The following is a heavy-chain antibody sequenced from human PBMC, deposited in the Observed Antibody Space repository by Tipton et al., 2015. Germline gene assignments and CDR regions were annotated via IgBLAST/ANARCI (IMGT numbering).Heavy chain of an antibody. CDR1: GDSVSSDNYY. CDR2: IFYSGST. D-gene: IGHD4-23*01. V-gene: IGHV4-61*01. CDR3: AASTVDSETNRFDP. J-gene: IGHJ5*02. Sequence: LRLSCTVSGDSVSSDNYYWSWLRQPPGKGLEWIGYIFYSGSTNYNPSLRSRVTISVDTSKNQFALKLNSMIAADTALYYCAASTVDSETNRFDPWGQGTLVTFSS.